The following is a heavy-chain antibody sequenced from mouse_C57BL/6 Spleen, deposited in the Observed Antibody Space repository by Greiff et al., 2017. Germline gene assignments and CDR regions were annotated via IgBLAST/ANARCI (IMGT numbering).Heavy chain of an antibody. V-gene: IGHV14-2*01. Sequence: EVQVVESGAELVKPGASVKLSCTASGFNIKDYYMHWVKQRPEQGLEWIGRIDPEDGETKYAPKFQGKATITADTSSNTAYLQLSSLTSEDPAVYYCAPLLWYPWVAYWGQGTLVTVSA. J-gene: IGHJ3*01. CDR3: APLLWYPWVAY. CDR1: GFNIKDYY. D-gene: IGHD2-1*01. CDR2: IDPEDGET.